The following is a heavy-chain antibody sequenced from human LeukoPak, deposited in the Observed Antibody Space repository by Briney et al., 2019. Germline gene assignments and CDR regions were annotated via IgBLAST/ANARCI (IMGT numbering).Heavy chain of an antibody. V-gene: IGHV4-38-2*01. CDR2: IYYSGST. J-gene: IGHJ3*02. CDR3: ARQRADDFWSGYYPDAFDI. D-gene: IGHD3-3*01. Sequence: KPSETLSLTCAVSGYSISSGYYWGWIRQPPGKGLEWIGSIYYSGSTYYNPSLKSRVTISVDTSKNQFSLKLSSVTAADTAVYYCARQRADDFWSGYYPDAFDIWGQGTMVTVSS. CDR1: GYSISSGYY.